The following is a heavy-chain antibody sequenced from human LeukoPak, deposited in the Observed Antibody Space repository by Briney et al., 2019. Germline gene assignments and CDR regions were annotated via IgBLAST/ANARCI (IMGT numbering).Heavy chain of an antibody. CDR2: ISASGGST. D-gene: IGHD1/OR15-1a*01. CDR3: AKGYTWNNIRLLDY. Sequence: GGSLRFSCAASGFTFSSYAMSWVRQAPGKGPEWVSAISASGGSTYYADSVKGRFTISRGNSKNTLYLQMNSLRAEDTAVYYCAKGYTWNNIRLLDYWGQGTLVTVSS. CDR1: GFTFSSYA. J-gene: IGHJ4*02. V-gene: IGHV3-23*01.